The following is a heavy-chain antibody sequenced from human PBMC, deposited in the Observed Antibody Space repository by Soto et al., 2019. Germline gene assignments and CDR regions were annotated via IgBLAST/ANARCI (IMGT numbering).Heavy chain of an antibody. V-gene: IGHV1-8*01. CDR2: MNPNSGNT. CDR3: ARGMISSKGTTAFDI. J-gene: IGHJ3*02. D-gene: IGHD6-13*01. Sequence: ASVKVSCKASGYTFTSYDINWVRQATGQGLEWMGWMNPNSGNTGYAQKFQGRVTMTRNTSTSTAYMELSSLRSEDTAVYYCARGMISSKGTTAFDIWGQGTMVTVSS. CDR1: GYTFTSYD.